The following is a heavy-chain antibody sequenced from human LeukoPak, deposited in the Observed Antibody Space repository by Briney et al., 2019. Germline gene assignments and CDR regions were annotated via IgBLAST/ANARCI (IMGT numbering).Heavy chain of an antibody. Sequence: SETLSLTCAVYGGSFSGYYWSWVRQPPGKGLEWMGEINHSGSTNYNPSLKSRVTISVDTSKNQFSLKLSSVTAADTAVYYCARLFRGDYYDSSGYYPRNYYYYYYMDVWGKGTTVTISS. D-gene: IGHD3-22*01. CDR1: GGSFSGYY. CDR3: ARLFRGDYYDSSGYYPRNYYYYYYMDV. V-gene: IGHV4-34*01. CDR2: INHSGST. J-gene: IGHJ6*03.